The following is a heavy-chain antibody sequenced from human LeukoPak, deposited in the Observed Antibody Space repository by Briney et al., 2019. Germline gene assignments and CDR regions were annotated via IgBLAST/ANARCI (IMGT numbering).Heavy chain of an antibody. V-gene: IGHV1-18*01. Sequence: ASVKVSCKASGYTFTSYGISWVRQAPGQGLEWMGWISAYNGNTNYAQKLQGRVTMTTDTSTSTAYMELRSLRSDDTAVYYCARGGSYYDSSGYYWAYYFDYWGQGTLVTVSS. J-gene: IGHJ4*02. D-gene: IGHD3-22*01. CDR3: ARGGSYYDSSGYYWAYYFDY. CDR1: GYTFTSYG. CDR2: ISAYNGNT.